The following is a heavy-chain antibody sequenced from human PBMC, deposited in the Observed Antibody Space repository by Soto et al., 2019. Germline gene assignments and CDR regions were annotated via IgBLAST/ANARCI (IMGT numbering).Heavy chain of an antibody. Sequence: ASVKVSCKASGYTSTSYGISWVRQAPGQGLEWMGWISAYNGNTNYAQKLQGRVTMTTDTSTSTAYMELRSLRSDDTAVYYCAVVVAATGRWFDPWGQGTLVTVSS. CDR2: ISAYNGNT. J-gene: IGHJ5*02. CDR3: AVVVAATGRWFDP. CDR1: GYTSTSYG. V-gene: IGHV1-18*01. D-gene: IGHD2-15*01.